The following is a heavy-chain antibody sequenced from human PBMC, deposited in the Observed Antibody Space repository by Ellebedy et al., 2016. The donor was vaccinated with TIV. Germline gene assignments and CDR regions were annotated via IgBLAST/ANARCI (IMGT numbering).Heavy chain of an antibody. V-gene: IGHV3-23*01. CDR1: GFTFSIYD. D-gene: IGHD2-8*01. Sequence: GGSLRLSCAASGFTFSIYDMTWVRQAPGRGLEWVSSIRANGADTFYADSVKGRFTISRDNSRNTLYLQMNSLRVEDTALYYCARGIRMVDYWGQGNVVTVSS. CDR2: IRANGADT. J-gene: IGHJ4*02. CDR3: ARGIRMVDY.